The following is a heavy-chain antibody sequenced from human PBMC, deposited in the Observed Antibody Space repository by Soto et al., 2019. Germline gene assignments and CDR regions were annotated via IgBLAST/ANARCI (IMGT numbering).Heavy chain of an antibody. V-gene: IGHV4-4*02. CDR1: GGSISSSNW. J-gene: IGHJ6*02. CDR3: ARVVGGYYYGMDV. D-gene: IGHD2-2*01. Sequence: QVQLQESGPGLVKPSGTLSLTCAVSGGSISSSNWWSWVRQPPGKGLEWIGEIYHSGSTNYNPSLXXRXXISVDKSKNQFSLKLGSVTAADTAVYYCARVVGGYYYGMDVWGQGTTVTVSS. CDR2: IYHSGST.